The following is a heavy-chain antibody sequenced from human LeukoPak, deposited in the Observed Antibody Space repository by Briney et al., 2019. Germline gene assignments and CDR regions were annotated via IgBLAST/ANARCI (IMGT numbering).Heavy chain of an antibody. CDR2: IYSGDTT. Sequence: GGSLRLSCAASGFTFSSYWMHWVRQAPGKGLEWVSLIYSGDTTYYADSVKGRFTISRDNSKNTLYLQMNSLRAEDTAVYYCATVLSDSRGWYHFDNWGQGTLVTVSS. D-gene: IGHD6-19*01. V-gene: IGHV3-53*01. J-gene: IGHJ4*02. CDR1: GFTFSSYW. CDR3: ATVLSDSRGWYHFDN.